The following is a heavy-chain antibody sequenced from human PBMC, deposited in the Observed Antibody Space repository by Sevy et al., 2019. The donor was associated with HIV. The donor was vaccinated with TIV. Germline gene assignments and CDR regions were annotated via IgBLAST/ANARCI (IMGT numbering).Heavy chain of an antibody. CDR2: IYSGGNT. V-gene: IGHV3-53*01. D-gene: IGHD6-19*01. CDR3: AREDIRVAGIGYYFHS. CDR1: GFIVSSNY. J-gene: IGHJ4*02. Sequence: GGSLRLSCAVSGFIVSSNYMTWVRQAPGKGLEWVSVIYSGGNTFYADSVRGRFTISRDNSKNTLYLQMNSLRAEDTAVYYCAREDIRVAGIGYYFHSWGQGTLVTVSS.